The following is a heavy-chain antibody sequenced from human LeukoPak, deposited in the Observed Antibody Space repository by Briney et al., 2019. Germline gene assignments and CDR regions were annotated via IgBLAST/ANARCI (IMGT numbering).Heavy chain of an antibody. V-gene: IGHV3-9*01. CDR2: ISWNSGSI. CDR1: GFTFDDYA. Sequence: GRSLRLSCAASGFTFDDYAMHWVRQAPGKGLEWVSGISWNSGSIGYADSVKGRFTISRDNAKNSLYLQMNSLRAEDTALYYCAKVSSWLNAFDISGQGTMVTVSS. D-gene: IGHD6-13*01. J-gene: IGHJ3*02. CDR3: AKVSSWLNAFDI.